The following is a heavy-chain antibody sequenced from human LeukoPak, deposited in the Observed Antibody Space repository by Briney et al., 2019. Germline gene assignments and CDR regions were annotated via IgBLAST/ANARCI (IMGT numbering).Heavy chain of an antibody. V-gene: IGHV1-8*01. CDR3: ARAVRVVPAANMPLYYMDF. D-gene: IGHD2-2*01. J-gene: IGHJ6*03. Sequence: ASVKVSCKASGYTFTSYDINWVRQATGQGLEWMGWMNPNSGNTGYAQKFQGRVTMTRNTSISTAYMELSSLRSEDTAVYYCARAVRVVPAANMPLYYMDFWGKGTTVTVSS. CDR2: MNPNSGNT. CDR1: GYTFTSYD.